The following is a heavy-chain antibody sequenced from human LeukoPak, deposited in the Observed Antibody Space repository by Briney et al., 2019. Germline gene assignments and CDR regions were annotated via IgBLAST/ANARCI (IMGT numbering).Heavy chain of an antibody. CDR2: ISGSGGST. V-gene: IGHV3-23*01. Sequence: GGSLRLSCAASGFTFSSYAMSWVRQAPGKGLEWVSAISGSGGSTYYADSVKGRFTISRDNSKNTLYLQMNSLRAEDTAVYYCARVIAVAGNYYFDYWGQGTLVTVSS. CDR3: ARVIAVAGNYYFDY. CDR1: GFTFSSYA. J-gene: IGHJ4*02. D-gene: IGHD6-19*01.